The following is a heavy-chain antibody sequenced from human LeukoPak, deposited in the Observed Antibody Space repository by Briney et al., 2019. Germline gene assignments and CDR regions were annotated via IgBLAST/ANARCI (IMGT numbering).Heavy chain of an antibody. CDR3: ARSDVSNYYYGMDV. J-gene: IGHJ6*02. Sequence: ASVKVSCKASGYTFTSYAMHWVRQAPGQRLEWMGWINAGNGNTKYLQKFQGRVTITRDTSASTAYMELSSLRSGDTAVYYCARSDVSNYYYGMDVWGQGTTVTVSS. V-gene: IGHV1-3*01. CDR1: GYTFTSYA. CDR2: INAGNGNT. D-gene: IGHD2-21*02.